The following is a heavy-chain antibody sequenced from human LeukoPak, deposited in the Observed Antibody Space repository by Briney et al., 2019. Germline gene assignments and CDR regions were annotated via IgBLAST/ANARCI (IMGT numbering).Heavy chain of an antibody. CDR1: GGTFSSYA. CDR2: IIPIFGIA. CDR3: ARESGGISPNFDY. J-gene: IGHJ4*02. D-gene: IGHD3-16*01. Sequence: SVKVSCKASGGTFSSYAISWVRQAPGQGLEWMGRIIPIFGIANYAQKFQGRVTITADKSTSTAYMELSSLRSEDTTVYYCARESGGISPNFDYWGQGTLVTVSS. V-gene: IGHV1-69*04.